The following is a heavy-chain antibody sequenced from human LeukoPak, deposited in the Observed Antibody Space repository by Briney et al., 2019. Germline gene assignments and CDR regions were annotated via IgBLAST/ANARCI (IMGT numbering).Heavy chain of an antibody. J-gene: IGHJ5*02. CDR3: ARDGTGRSPYESPFDP. V-gene: IGHV1-18*01. D-gene: IGHD2-8*02. CDR1: GYTFTNYG. Sequence: ASVKVSCKASGYTFTNYGIMWVRQAPGQGLEYMGCISTYSGDTVYGQKVQGRVTMTTDTSTSTAYMELRSLTSDDTAVYYCARDGTGRSPYESPFDPWGQGTLVTVSS. CDR2: ISTYSGDT.